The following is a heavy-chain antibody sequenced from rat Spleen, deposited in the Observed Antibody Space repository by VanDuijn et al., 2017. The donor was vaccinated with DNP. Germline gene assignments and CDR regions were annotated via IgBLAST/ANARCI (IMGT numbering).Heavy chain of an antibody. V-gene: IGHV5-31*01. Sequence: EVQLVESGGGPVQPGRSLKLSCVASGFIFSNYRMTWIRQAPGKGLEWVASISNTGDHTYYSDSVKGRFSLSRDNAKSILYLQLNSLRSEDTATYYCARSDSYGFPYWGQGTLVTVSS. J-gene: IGHJ3*01. CDR3: ARSDSYGFPY. D-gene: IGHD1-2*01. CDR1: GFIFSNYR. CDR2: ISNTGDHT.